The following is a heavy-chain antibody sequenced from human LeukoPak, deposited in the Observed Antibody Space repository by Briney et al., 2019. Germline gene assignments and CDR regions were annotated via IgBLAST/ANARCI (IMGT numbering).Heavy chain of an antibody. CDR1: GFTFDDYA. J-gene: IGHJ3*02. Sequence: GGSLRLSCAASGFTFDDYAMHWVRQAPGKGLEWVSGISWNSGSIGYADSVKGRFTISRDNAKNSLYLQMNSLRAEDTAVYYCARDDAFDIWGQGTMVTVSS. V-gene: IGHV3-9*01. CDR3: ARDDAFDI. CDR2: ISWNSGSI.